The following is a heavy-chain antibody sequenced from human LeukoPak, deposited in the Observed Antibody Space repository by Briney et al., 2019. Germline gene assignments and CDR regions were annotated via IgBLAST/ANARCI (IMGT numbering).Heavy chain of an antibody. Sequence: GESLKISCKGSGYMFTSYWIAWVRQMPGKGLEWMAIIYPGDSDTRYSPSFQGQVTISADKSTSTAYLQWGSLKASDTAMYYCARQSDGSWNWFDSWGQVTLVTVSS. V-gene: IGHV5-51*01. D-gene: IGHD2-15*01. CDR1: GYMFTSYW. J-gene: IGHJ5*01. CDR2: IYPGDSDT. CDR3: ARQSDGSWNWFDS.